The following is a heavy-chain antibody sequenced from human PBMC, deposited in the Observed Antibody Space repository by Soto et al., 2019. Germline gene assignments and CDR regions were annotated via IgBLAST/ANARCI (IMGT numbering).Heavy chain of an antibody. D-gene: IGHD5-18*01. CDR1: GGTFSNNA. CDR2: LIPLFGTP. Sequence: QVQLVQSGAELKKPGSSVNVSCKASGGTFSNNAIIWVRQAPGQGLEWMGGLIPLFGTPRYAQNFQRRLTITADESASTAYMQLNILRSEDTAVYYCASPAEPLDTAMLKGLAHWGEGSLVTVSS. J-gene: IGHJ4*02. CDR3: ASPAEPLDTAMLKGLAH. V-gene: IGHV1-69*01.